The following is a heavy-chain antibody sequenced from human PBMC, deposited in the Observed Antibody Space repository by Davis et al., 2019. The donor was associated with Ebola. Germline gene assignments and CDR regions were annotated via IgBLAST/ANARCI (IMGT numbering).Heavy chain of an antibody. CDR2: IYPGDSDT. J-gene: IGHJ2*01. CDR1: GYSFTSYW. V-gene: IGHV5-51*01. CDR3: ARRVVEYCSGGSCYSVHWYFDL. D-gene: IGHD2-15*01. Sequence: GESLKTPCKGPGYSFTSYWIGWVRQMPGKGLEWMGIIYPGDSDTRYSPSFQGQVTISADKSFSTAYLQWSSLKASDTAMYSCARRVVEYCSGGSCYSVHWYFDLWGRGTLVTVAS.